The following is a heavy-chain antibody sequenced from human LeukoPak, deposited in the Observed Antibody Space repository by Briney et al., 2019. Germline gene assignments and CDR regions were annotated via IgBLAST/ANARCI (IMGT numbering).Heavy chain of an antibody. CDR1: GFTFSSYS. V-gene: IGHV3-21*06. CDR2: ISSSSSYI. J-gene: IGHJ4*02. D-gene: IGHD2-2*02. CDR3: ARSYIDRTALPLV. Sequence: PGGSLRLSCAASGFTFSSYSMNWVRQAPGKGLEWVSSISSSSSYIYYADSVKGRFTISRDNAKNSLYLHMNSLRAEDTAVYYCARSYIDRTALPLVWGQGTLVTVSS.